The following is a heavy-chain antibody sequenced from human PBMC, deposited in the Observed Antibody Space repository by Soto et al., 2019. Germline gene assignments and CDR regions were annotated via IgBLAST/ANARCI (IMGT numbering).Heavy chain of an antibody. Sequence: GGSLRLSCAASGFTFSGSSVPWVRQASGKGLEWVGRIRNKANSYATAYAASVRGRFTISRDDSKNTAFLQMNSLNTEDTAVYYCISHSPEDMIRTWGQGTLVTVSS. V-gene: IGHV3-73*01. CDR1: GFTFSGSS. CDR2: IRNKANSYAT. J-gene: IGHJ4*02. CDR3: ISHSPEDMIRT. D-gene: IGHD2-15*01.